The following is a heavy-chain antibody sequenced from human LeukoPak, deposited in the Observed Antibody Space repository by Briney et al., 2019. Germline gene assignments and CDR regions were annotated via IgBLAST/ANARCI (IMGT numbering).Heavy chain of an antibody. J-gene: IGHJ5*02. CDR1: GFTFSSYW. V-gene: IGHV3-7*01. CDR2: IREDGSKE. CDR3: ARDLVGGHNWFDP. Sequence: GGSLRLSCAASGFTFSSYWMSWVRQAPGKGLEGVANIREDGSKENYVDSVKGRFSISRDNAKNCLYLQMNSLRVDDTAVYFWARDLVGGHNWFDPWGQGTLVTVSS. D-gene: IGHD3-16*01.